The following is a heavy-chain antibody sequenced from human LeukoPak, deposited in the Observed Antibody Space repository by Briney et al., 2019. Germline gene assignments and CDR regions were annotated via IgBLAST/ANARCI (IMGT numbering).Heavy chain of an antibody. Sequence: GGSLRLSCAASGFTFSSYAMSWVRQAPGKGLEWVSAISGSGGSTYYADSVKGRFTISRDNSKNTLYLQMNSLRAEDTAVYYCAKSHPPLATYYYDSSGYYPFDYWGQGTLVTVSS. D-gene: IGHD3-22*01. CDR1: GFTFSSYA. J-gene: IGHJ4*02. CDR2: ISGSGGST. CDR3: AKSHPPLATYYYDSSGYYPFDY. V-gene: IGHV3-23*01.